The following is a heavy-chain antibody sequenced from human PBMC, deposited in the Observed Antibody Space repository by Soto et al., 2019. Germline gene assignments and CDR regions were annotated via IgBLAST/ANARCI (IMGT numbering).Heavy chain of an antibody. CDR2: ISWDGSGT. CDR1: GFTFDDYT. Sequence: EVQLVESGGVVVQPGGSLRLSCAASGFTFDDYTMHWVRQAPGKGLEWVSLISWDGSGTYYADSVKGRFTISRDNSKNSLYLQMNSLRTEDTALYYCANDFYYGSGSYTGSGAFDLWGQGTMVTVSS. V-gene: IGHV3-43*01. CDR3: ANDFYYGSGSYTGSGAFDL. J-gene: IGHJ3*01. D-gene: IGHD3-10*01.